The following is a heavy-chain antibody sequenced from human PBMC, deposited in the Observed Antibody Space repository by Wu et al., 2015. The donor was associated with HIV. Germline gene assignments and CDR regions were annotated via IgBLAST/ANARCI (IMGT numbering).Heavy chain of an antibody. CDR1: GGTFSSYA. Sequence: QVQLVQSEAEVKKPGSSVKVSCKASGGTFSSYAISWVRQAPGQGLEWMGGIIPIFGTANYAQKFQGRVTITADESTSTAYMELSSLRSEDTAVYYCASHLEGYSYGMGYYFDYWGQGTLVTVSS. CDR3: ASHLEGYSYGMGYYFDY. V-gene: IGHV1-69*12. CDR2: IIPIFGTA. J-gene: IGHJ4*02. D-gene: IGHD5-18*01.